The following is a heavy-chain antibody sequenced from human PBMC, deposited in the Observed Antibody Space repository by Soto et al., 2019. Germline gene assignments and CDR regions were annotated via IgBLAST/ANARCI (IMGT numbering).Heavy chain of an antibody. Sequence: ESGGGVVQPGRSLRLSCAASGFTFSSYGMHWVRQAPGKGLEWVAVIWYDGSNKYYADSVKGRFTISRDNSKNTLYLQMNSLRAEDTAVYYCARDQVHYDILTGYSGYFDYWGQGTLVTVSS. D-gene: IGHD3-9*01. J-gene: IGHJ4*02. CDR2: IWYDGSNK. V-gene: IGHV3-33*01. CDR1: GFTFSSYG. CDR3: ARDQVHYDILTGYSGYFDY.